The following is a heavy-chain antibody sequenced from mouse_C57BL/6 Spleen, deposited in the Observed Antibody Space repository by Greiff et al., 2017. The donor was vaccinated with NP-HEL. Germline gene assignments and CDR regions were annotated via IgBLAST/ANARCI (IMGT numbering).Heavy chain of an antibody. Sequence: QVQLKESGAELVKPGASVKLSCKASGYTFTEYTIHWVKQRSGQGLEWIGWFYPGSGSIKYNEKFKDKATLTADKSSSTVYLQLSSLTSEDTAVYYCTTELLLRSYWYFDVWGTGTTVTVSS. V-gene: IGHV1-62-2*01. CDR3: TTELLLRSYWYFDV. CDR1: GYTFTEYT. D-gene: IGHD1-1*01. J-gene: IGHJ1*03. CDR2: FYPGSGSI.